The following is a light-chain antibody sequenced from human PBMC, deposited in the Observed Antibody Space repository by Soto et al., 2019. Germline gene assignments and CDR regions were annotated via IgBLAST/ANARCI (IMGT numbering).Light chain of an antibody. V-gene: IGLV1-51*01. CDR1: SSNIGNNY. CDR2: DNN. Sequence: QSVLTQPPSVSAAPGQKVTISCSGSSSNIGNNYVSWYQQLPGTAPKLLIYDNNKRPSGIPDRFSGSKSGTSATLGITGHQTGDEADYYCGTWDSSLSVYVFGTGTKLTVL. CDR3: GTWDSSLSVYV. J-gene: IGLJ1*01.